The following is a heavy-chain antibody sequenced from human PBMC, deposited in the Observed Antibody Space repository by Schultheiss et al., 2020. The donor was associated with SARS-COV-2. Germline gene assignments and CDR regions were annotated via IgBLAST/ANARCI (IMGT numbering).Heavy chain of an antibody. Sequence: SETLSLTCTVSGDSIEGYYWHWIRQPPGKGLEWIGYIYNSGRTNYNPSLKSRVTISVDTSKNQFSLKLSSVTAADTAVYYCASTSDIVVAVATTWGQGTLVTVSS. CDR2: IYNSGRT. V-gene: IGHV4-59*12. CDR1: GDSIEGYY. CDR3: ASTSDIVVAVATT. D-gene: IGHD2-15*01. J-gene: IGHJ1*01.